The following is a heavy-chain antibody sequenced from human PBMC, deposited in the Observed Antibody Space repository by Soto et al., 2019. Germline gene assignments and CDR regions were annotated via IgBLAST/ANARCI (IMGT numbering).Heavy chain of an antibody. Sequence: SETLSLTCTVSGGSVSSGSYYWSWIRQPPGKGLEWIGYIYYSGSTYYNPSLEGRVTISVDTSKNQFSLKVNSVTVADTAIYYCARLGGYCSGTRCYGFYGMDVWGLGTTVTVSS. D-gene: IGHD2-2*01. V-gene: IGHV4-61*01. CDR3: ARLGGYCSGTRCYGFYGMDV. CDR2: IYYSGST. J-gene: IGHJ6*02. CDR1: GGSVSSGSYY.